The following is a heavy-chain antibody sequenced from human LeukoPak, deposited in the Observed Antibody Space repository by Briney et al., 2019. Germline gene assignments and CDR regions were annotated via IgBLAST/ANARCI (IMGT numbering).Heavy chain of an antibody. Sequence: GGSLRLSCAASGFTFSSYGMNWVRQAPGKGLEWVSSISSSSSYIYYADSVKGRFTISRDNAKNSLYLQMNSLRAEDTALYYCAKDSAPDYYGSGSYPNWFDPWGQGTLVTVSS. V-gene: IGHV3-21*04. CDR1: GFTFSSYG. D-gene: IGHD3-10*01. CDR3: AKDSAPDYYGSGSYPNWFDP. J-gene: IGHJ5*02. CDR2: ISSSSSYI.